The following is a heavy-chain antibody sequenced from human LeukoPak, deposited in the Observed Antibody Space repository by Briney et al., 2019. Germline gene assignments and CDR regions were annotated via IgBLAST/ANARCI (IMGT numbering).Heavy chain of an antibody. CDR1: GFTFNIFG. V-gene: IGHV3-48*04. J-gene: IGHJ6*03. CDR2: IGSSSSTI. CDR3: ARRRDDILSYSYDYYMDV. Sequence: GGSQRLSCAASGFTFNIFGMNWVRQAPGNGLEWVAYIGSSSSTIYNGDSVKGRFTISRGNAKKSLSLQMSSLRAEDTAVYYCARRRDDILSYSYDYYMDVWGKGATVTVSS. D-gene: IGHD3-16*01.